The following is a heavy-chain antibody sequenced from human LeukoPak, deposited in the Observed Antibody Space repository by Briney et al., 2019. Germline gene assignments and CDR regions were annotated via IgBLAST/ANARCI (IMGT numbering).Heavy chain of an antibody. CDR2: INPNSGGT. D-gene: IGHD2-15*01. V-gene: IGHV1-2*02. J-gene: IGHJ4*02. Sequence: ASVKVSCKASGYTFSDYYTHWVRQAPGQGLEWMGWINPNSGGTRYAQQFQGRVTISVDTSKNQFSLKLSSVTAADTAVYYCARGPYVVVVVAATPFDYWGQGTLVTVSS. CDR3: ARGPYVVVVVAATPFDY. CDR1: GYTFSDYY.